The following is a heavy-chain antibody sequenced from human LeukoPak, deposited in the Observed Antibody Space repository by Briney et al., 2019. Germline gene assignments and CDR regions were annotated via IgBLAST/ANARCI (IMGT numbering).Heavy chain of an antibody. CDR2: ISSSGGNT. J-gene: IGHJ4*02. D-gene: IGHD3-22*01. CDR3: AKTGDSVIVVVITKGYYCYY. CDR1: GFTLNNYD. Sequence: GGTLRLSCAASGFTLNNYDMSGVPQAPGKGLQWVSGISSSGGNTLYLDSVKGRFTLSRDNSKNTVCTHMQTLRPEDPAVFFFAKTGDSVIVVVITKGYYCYYWGQGTLVTVSS. V-gene: IGHV3-23*01.